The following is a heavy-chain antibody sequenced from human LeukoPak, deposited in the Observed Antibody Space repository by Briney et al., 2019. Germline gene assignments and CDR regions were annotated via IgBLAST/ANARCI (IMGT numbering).Heavy chain of an antibody. CDR3: ARVEKRFGEYYFDY. CDR1: GFTFSSYG. V-gene: IGHV3-23*01. J-gene: IGHJ4*02. CDR2: MSGDGATT. Sequence: GGSLRLSCAASGFTFSSYGMSWVRQAPGKGLEWVSAMSGDGATTYYADSVKGRFTISRDNSKNTLYLQMNSLRAEDTAVYYCARVEKRFGEYYFDYWGQGTLVTVSS. D-gene: IGHD3-10*01.